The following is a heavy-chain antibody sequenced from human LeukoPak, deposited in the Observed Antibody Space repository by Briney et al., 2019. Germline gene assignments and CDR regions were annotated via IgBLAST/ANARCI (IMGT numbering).Heavy chain of an antibody. CDR1: GGSISSSSYY. J-gene: IGHJ5*02. CDR2: IYYSGST. Sequence: SETLSLTCTVSGGSISSSSYYWGWIRQPPGKGLEWIGSIYYSGSTYYNPSLKSRVTISVDTSKNQFSLKLSSVTAADTAVYYCARGPFYGVENWFDPWGQGTLVTVSS. V-gene: IGHV4-39*07. D-gene: IGHD4-17*01. CDR3: ARGPFYGVENWFDP.